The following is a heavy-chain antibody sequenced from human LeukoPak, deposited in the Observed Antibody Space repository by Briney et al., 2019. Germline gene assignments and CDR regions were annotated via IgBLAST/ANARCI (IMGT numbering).Heavy chain of an antibody. J-gene: IGHJ3*02. V-gene: IGHV3-74*01. CDR3: ARDHKGGDGADAFDI. CDR1: GFTFSSYW. Sequence: GGSLRLSCAASGFTFSSYWMHWVRQAPGKGLVWVSRISSDGRTTIYADSVRGRFTISRDNAKNTLYLQMNSLRAEDAALYYCARDHKGGDGADAFDIWGHGTMVTVSS. D-gene: IGHD5-24*01. CDR2: ISSDGRTT.